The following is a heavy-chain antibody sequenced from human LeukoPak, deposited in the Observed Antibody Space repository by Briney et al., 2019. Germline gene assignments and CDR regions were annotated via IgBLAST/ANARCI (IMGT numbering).Heavy chain of an antibody. J-gene: IGHJ4*02. Sequence: GGSLRLSCAASGFAFSSYAMSWVRQAPGKGLEWVSAISGSGGSTYYADSVKGRFTISRDNSKNTLYLQMNSLRAEDTAVYYCARDDYGGKFDYWGQGTLVTVSS. D-gene: IGHD4-23*01. V-gene: IGHV3-23*01. CDR2: ISGSGGST. CDR3: ARDDYGGKFDY. CDR1: GFAFSSYA.